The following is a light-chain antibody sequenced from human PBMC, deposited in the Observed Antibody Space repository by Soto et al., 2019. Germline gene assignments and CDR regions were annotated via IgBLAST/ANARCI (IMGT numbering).Light chain of an antibody. Sequence: SYELTQPPSVSVAPGKTARITCGGSDIGSKSVHWYQQKPGQAPGLVIFYDTDRPSGIPERFSGSNSGNTATLTISRVEAGDEADYYCQVWDSNSDHVVFGGGTQLTVL. CDR3: QVWDSNSDHVV. CDR2: YDT. J-gene: IGLJ2*01. CDR1: DIGSKS. V-gene: IGLV3-21*04.